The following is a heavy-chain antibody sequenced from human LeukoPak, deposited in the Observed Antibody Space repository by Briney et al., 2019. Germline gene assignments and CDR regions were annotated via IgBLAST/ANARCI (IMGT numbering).Heavy chain of an antibody. Sequence: GGSLRLSCTASGFTFSNNWMNWVRQAPGKGLEWVANIREDGSQKYYVDSVKGRFTISRDNAENSLYLQMNSLRAEDTAVYYCARAPVGSIDYWGQGTQVTVSS. CDR3: ARAPVGSIDY. CDR2: IREDGSQK. J-gene: IGHJ4*02. V-gene: IGHV3-7*03. CDR1: GFTFSNNW. D-gene: IGHD1-26*01.